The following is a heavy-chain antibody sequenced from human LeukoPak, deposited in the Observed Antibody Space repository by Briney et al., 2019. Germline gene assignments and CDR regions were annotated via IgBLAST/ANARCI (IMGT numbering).Heavy chain of an antibody. Sequence: TGGSLRLSCAASGFTVSTNCMTWVRQAPGKGLEWVSTIYSGGTTYYADSVMGRFTISRHNSRNTLYLQMNSLRAEDTAVYYCARVDTVMAYYFDLWGQGTLVTVYS. V-gene: IGHV3-53*04. J-gene: IGHJ4*02. D-gene: IGHD5-18*01. CDR3: ARVDTVMAYYFDL. CDR1: GFTVSTNC. CDR2: IYSGGTT.